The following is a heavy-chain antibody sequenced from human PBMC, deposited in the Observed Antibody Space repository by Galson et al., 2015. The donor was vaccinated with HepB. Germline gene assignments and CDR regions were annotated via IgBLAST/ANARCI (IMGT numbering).Heavy chain of an antibody. D-gene: IGHD3-3*01. CDR1: GFTFSDYY. CDR3: AREWRFLEWLLPIGGAFDI. Sequence: SLRLSCAASGFTFSDYYMSWIRQAPGKGLEWVSYISSSSSYTNYADSVKGRFTISRDNAKNSLYLQMNSLRAEDTAVYYCAREWRFLEWLLPIGGAFDIWGQGTMVTVSS. J-gene: IGHJ3*02. CDR2: ISSSSSYT. V-gene: IGHV3-11*06.